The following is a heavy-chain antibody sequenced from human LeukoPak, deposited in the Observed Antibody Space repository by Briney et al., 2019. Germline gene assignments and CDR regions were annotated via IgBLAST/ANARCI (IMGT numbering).Heavy chain of an antibody. Sequence: GRSLILSCAASGFTFSSYGMHWVRQAPGKGLEWVAVIWYDGSNKYYADSVKGRFTISRDNSKNTLYLQMNSLRAEDTAVYYCARDGVYYDFWSGYYSNYYYYMDVWGKGTTVTVSS. CDR1: GFTFSSYG. V-gene: IGHV3-33*01. CDR2: IWYDGSNK. CDR3: ARDGVYYDFWSGYYSNYYYYMDV. J-gene: IGHJ6*03. D-gene: IGHD3-3*01.